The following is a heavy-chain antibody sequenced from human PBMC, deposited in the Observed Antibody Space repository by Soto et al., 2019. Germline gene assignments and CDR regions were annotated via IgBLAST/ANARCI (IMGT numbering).Heavy chain of an antibody. J-gene: IGHJ5*02. CDR3: ARRGYGKNWFDP. CDR2: MNPNSGNT. CDR1: GYTFTSYD. V-gene: IGHV1-8*01. Sequence: ASVKVSCKASGYTFTSYDINWVRQATGQGLEWMGWMNPNSGNTGYAQKFQGRVTMTRNTSISTAYMELSSLRSEDTAVYYCARRGYGKNWFDPWGQGTLVTVSS. D-gene: IGHD1-1*01.